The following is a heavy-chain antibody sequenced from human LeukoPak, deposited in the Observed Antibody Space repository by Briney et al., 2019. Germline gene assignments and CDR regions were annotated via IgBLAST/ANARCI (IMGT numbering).Heavy chain of an antibody. Sequence: GGSLRLSCAASGFTLSNYWMTWVRQAPGKGLEWVANINQDGSEKSYVGSVKGRFIISRDNAKNSLYLQMNSLRVEDTAVYYCARVYWNYSMDVWAKGTTVTVSS. CDR3: ARVYWNYSMDV. CDR2: INQDGSEK. D-gene: IGHD1-1*01. J-gene: IGHJ6*04. V-gene: IGHV3-7*01. CDR1: GFTLSNYW.